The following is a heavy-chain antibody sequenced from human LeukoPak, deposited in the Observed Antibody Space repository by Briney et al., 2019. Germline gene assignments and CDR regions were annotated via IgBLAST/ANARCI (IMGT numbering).Heavy chain of an antibody. V-gene: IGHV4-39*07. CDR3: ARGYMVGATNFDY. D-gene: IGHD1-26*01. CDR2: INHSGST. J-gene: IGHJ4*02. Sequence: PSETLSLTCTVSGGSISSSSYCWSWIRQPPGKGLEWIGEINHSGSTNYNPSLKSRVTISVDTSKNQFSLKLSSVTAADTAVYYCARGYMVGATNFDYWGQGTLVTVSS. CDR1: GGSISSSSYC.